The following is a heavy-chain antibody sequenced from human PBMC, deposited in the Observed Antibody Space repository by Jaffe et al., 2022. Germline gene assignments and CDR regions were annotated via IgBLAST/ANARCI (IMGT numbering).Heavy chain of an antibody. CDR2: IYYSGST. V-gene: IGHV4-59*01. J-gene: IGHJ3*02. CDR3: AREQRAAMVTGDAFDI. Sequence: QVQLQESGPGLVKPSETLSLTCTVSGGSISSYYWSWIRQPPGKGLEWIGYIYYSGSTNYNPSLKSRVTISVDTSKNQFSLKLSSVTAADTAVYYCAREQRAAMVTGDAFDIWGQGTMVTVSS. CDR1: GGSISSYY. D-gene: IGHD5-18*01.